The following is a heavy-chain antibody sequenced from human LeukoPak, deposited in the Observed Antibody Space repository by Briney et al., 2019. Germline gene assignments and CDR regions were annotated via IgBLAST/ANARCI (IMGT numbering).Heavy chain of an antibody. D-gene: IGHD6-19*01. CDR1: GFTFSSYW. CDR3: AKDIREWAVADYYYYGMDV. CDR2: IKQDGSEK. J-gene: IGHJ6*02. V-gene: IGHV3-7*03. Sequence: PGESLRLSCAASGFTFSSYWMSWVRQAPGKGLEWVANIKQDGSEKYYVDSVKGRFTISRDNAKNELFLQMNSLRAEDTALYYCAKDIREWAVADYYYYGMDVWGQGTTVTVSS.